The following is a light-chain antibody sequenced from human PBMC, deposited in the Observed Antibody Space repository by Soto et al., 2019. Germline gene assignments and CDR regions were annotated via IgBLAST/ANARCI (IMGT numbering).Light chain of an antibody. CDR3: QQYNNWPFS. CDR1: QGVTTN. Sequence: IIMTQSPVTLSVSPCDIAPLSCRAAQGVTTNFAWYQQKSGQSPRLLIYDVSNRATGVPARFSGSGSETDFTLTISGLRSEDSAVYFCQQYNNWPFSFGQGTRLEIK. V-gene: IGKV3-15*01. CDR2: DVS. J-gene: IGKJ5*01.